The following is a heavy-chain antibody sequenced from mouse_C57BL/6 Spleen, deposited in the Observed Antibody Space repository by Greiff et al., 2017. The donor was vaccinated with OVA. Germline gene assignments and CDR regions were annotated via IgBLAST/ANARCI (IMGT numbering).Heavy chain of an antibody. CDR2: IDPSDSYT. D-gene: IGHD4-1*02. Sequence: VQLQQPGAELVMPGASVKLSCKASGYTFTSYWMHWVKQRPGQGLEWIGEIDPSDSYTNYNQKFKGKSTLTVDKSSSTAYMQLSSLTSEDSAVYYCASSTTGPFDYWGQGTTLTVSS. CDR3: ASSTTGPFDY. CDR1: GYTFTSYW. V-gene: IGHV1-69*01. J-gene: IGHJ2*01.